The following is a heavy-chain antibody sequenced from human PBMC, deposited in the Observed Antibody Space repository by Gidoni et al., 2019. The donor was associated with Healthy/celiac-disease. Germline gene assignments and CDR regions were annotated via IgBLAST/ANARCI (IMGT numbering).Heavy chain of an antibody. V-gene: IGHV4-39*01. CDR2: IYYRGST. D-gene: IGHD3-22*01. J-gene: IGHJ4*02. CDR1: GGPIRSSNSY. CDR3: ARDYDTSGYYYDF. Sequence: QLQLQESGPGLVQPSETLSLTCTVSGGPIRSSNSYWGWIRQPPGKGLGWIGSIYYRGSTHYTPSLKSRGTISVDTSKNQFSLKLSSVTAADTAVYYCARDYDTSGYYYDFWGQGNLVTVSS.